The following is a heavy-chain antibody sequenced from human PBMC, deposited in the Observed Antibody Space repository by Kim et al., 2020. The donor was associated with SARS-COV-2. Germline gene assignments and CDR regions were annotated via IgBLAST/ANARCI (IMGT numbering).Heavy chain of an antibody. Sequence: GESLKISCKGSGYSFTSYWIGWVRQMPGKGLEWMGIIYPGDSDTRYSPSFQGQVTISADKSISTAYLQWSSLKASDTAMYYCARHENSYGYYYYGMDVWGQGTTVTVSS. V-gene: IGHV5-51*01. J-gene: IGHJ6*02. CDR1: GYSFTSYW. CDR2: IYPGDSDT. CDR3: ARHENSYGYYYYGMDV. D-gene: IGHD1-26*01.